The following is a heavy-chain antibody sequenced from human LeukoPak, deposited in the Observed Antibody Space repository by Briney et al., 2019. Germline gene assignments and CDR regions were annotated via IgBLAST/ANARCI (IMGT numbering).Heavy chain of an antibody. CDR1: GFTFSSYE. Sequence: GSLRLSCAASGFTFSSYEMNWVRQAPGKGLEWVSYISSSGSTIYYADSVKGRFTISRDNSKNTLYLQMNSLRAEDTAVYYCARGPSGYHNTGGQGTLVTVSS. CDR2: ISSSGSTI. J-gene: IGHJ4*02. V-gene: IGHV3-48*03. CDR3: ARGPSGYHNT. D-gene: IGHD5-12*01.